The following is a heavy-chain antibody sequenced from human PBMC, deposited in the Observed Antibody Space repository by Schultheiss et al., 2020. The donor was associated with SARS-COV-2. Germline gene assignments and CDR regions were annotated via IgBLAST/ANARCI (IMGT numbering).Heavy chain of an antibody. CDR2: ITGSGSKT. J-gene: IGHJ4*02. Sequence: GSLKISCAASGFTFSNYAMSWVRQAPGKGLEWVSSITGSGSKTYYADSVKGRFTISRDSSKNTLYLQMNSLRAEDTAVYYCAKDPNYDFWSGYPNFDYWGQGTLVTVSS. D-gene: IGHD3-3*01. CDR1: GFTFSNYA. CDR3: AKDPNYDFWSGYPNFDY. V-gene: IGHV3-23*01.